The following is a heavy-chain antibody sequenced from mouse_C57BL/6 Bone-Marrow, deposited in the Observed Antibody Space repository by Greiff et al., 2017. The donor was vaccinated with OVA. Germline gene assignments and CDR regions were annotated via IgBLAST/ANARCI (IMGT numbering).Heavy chain of an antibody. CDR2: INPSTGGT. D-gene: IGHD1-1*01. CDR1: GYSFTGYY. J-gene: IGHJ1*03. V-gene: IGHV1-42*01. Sequence: VQLQQSGPELVKPGASVKISCKASGYSFTGYYMNWVKQSPEKSLEWIGEINPSTGGTTYNQKFKAKATLTVDKSSSTAYMQLKSLTSEDSAVYYCARWGITTVVPWYFDVWGTGTTVTVSS. CDR3: ARWGITTVVPWYFDV.